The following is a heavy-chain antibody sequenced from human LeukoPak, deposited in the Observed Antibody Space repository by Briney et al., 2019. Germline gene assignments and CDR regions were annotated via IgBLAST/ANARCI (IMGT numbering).Heavy chain of an antibody. Sequence: ASVKVSCKASGYTFTSYGISWVRQAPGQGLEWMGWISAYNGNTNYAQKLQGRVTMTTDTSTSTAYMELRSLRSDDTAVYYCARVRVVGADIVVVPAANWFDPWGQGTLVTVSS. CDR2: ISAYNGNT. CDR3: ARVRVVGADIVVVPAANWFDP. CDR1: GYTFTSYG. J-gene: IGHJ5*02. D-gene: IGHD2-2*01. V-gene: IGHV1-18*01.